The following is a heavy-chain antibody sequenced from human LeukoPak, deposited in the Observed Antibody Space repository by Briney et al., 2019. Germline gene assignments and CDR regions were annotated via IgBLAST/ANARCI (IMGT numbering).Heavy chain of an antibody. Sequence: SETLSLTCTVSGGSISSYYWSWIRQPPGKGLEWIGYIYYSGSTNYNPSLKSRVTISVDTSKNQFSLKLSSVTAADTGVYYCARSPRDFWSGYCDFDYWGQGTLVTVSS. V-gene: IGHV4-59*01. CDR3: ARSPRDFWSGYCDFDY. J-gene: IGHJ4*02. CDR1: GGSISSYY. D-gene: IGHD3-3*01. CDR2: IYYSGST.